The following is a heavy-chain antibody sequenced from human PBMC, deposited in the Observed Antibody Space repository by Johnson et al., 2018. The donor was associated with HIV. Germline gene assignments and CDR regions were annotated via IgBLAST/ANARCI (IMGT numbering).Heavy chain of an antibody. Sequence: VQVVESGGGVVQPGRSQRLSCAASGFPFRDSAMHWVRQAPGKGMEWVAVILFDGVYKHYAESVKGRFTISRDNSKNTLYLQMNSLRGEDTAVNYCARGPPAFARVGVAAKPNDGFDIWGQGTMVTVSS. D-gene: IGHD3-3*01. V-gene: IGHV3-30-3*01. CDR3: ARGPPAFARVGVAAKPNDGFDI. J-gene: IGHJ3*02. CDR1: GFPFRDSA. CDR2: ILFDGVYK.